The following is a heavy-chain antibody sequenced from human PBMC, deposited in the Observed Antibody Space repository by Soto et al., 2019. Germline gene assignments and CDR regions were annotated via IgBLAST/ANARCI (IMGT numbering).Heavy chain of an antibody. CDR3: AKALGVLRFLEWLPLDV. Sequence: GGSLRLSCAASGFTFDDYVMHWVRQAPGEGLEWVSGISWNSGSIGYADSVKGRFTISRDNAKNSLYLQMNSLRAEDTALYYCAKALGVLRFLEWLPLDVWGQGTTVTVS. J-gene: IGHJ6*02. CDR1: GFTFDDYV. D-gene: IGHD3-3*01. CDR2: ISWNSGSI. V-gene: IGHV3-9*01.